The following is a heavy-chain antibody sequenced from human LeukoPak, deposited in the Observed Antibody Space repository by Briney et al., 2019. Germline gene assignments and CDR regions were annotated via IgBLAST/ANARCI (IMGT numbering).Heavy chain of an antibody. CDR3: ARDISAMIANDY. CDR2: ISAYNGNT. CDR1: GYTFTSYC. V-gene: IGHV1-18*04. Sequence: ASVKVSCKASGYTFTSYCMHWVRQARGQGLEWMGWISAYNGNTNYTQKLQGRVTMTTDTSTSTAYMELRSLRSDDTAVYYCARDISAMIANDYWGQGSLVTVSS. J-gene: IGHJ4*02. D-gene: IGHD2-21*01.